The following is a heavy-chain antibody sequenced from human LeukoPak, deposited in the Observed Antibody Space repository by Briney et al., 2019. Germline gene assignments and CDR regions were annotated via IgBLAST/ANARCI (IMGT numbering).Heavy chain of an antibody. D-gene: IGHD2-2*02. CDR2: INHSGST. CDR1: GGSFSGYY. Sequence: SETLSLTCAVYGGSFSGYYWSWIRQPPGKGLEWIGEINHSGSTNYNPPLKSRVTISVDTSKNQFSLKLSSVTAADTAVYYCARPGAAIGKGYFQHWGQGTLVTVSS. J-gene: IGHJ1*01. CDR3: ARPGAAIGKGYFQH. V-gene: IGHV4-34*01.